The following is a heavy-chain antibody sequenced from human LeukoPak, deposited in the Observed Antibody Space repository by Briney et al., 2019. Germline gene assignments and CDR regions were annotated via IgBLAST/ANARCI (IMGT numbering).Heavy chain of an antibody. CDR1: GGSISSYY. V-gene: IGHV4-59*01. CDR2: IYYSGST. J-gene: IGHJ4*02. Sequence: SETLSLTCTVSGGSISSYYWSWIRQPPGKGLEWIGYIYYSGSTNYNPSLKSRVTISVDTSKNQFSLKLSSVTAADTAVHYCAREDSSGYYYGLFDYWGQGTLVTVSS. CDR3: AREDSSGYYYGLFDY. D-gene: IGHD3-22*01.